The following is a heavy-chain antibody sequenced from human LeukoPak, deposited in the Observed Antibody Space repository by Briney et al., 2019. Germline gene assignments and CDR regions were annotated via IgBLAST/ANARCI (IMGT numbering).Heavy chain of an antibody. V-gene: IGHV4-31*03. CDR3: ARGPHCSSTSCYSEYFHH. J-gene: IGHJ1*01. Sequence: PSETLSLTCTVSGASISSGGYYWSWIRQHPGKGREWIGYISYSGSPYYNPSLKSRVTISVDTSRNQFSLKLSSVTAADTAVYYCARGPHCSSTSCYSEYFHHWGQGTLVTVSS. CDR2: ISYSGSP. D-gene: IGHD2-2*01. CDR1: GASISSGGYY.